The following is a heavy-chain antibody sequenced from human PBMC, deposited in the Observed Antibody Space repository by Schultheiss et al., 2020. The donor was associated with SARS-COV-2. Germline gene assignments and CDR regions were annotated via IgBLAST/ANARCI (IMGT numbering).Heavy chain of an antibody. V-gene: IGHV1-2*06. Sequence: ASVKVSCKASGYTFTGYSIHWVRQAPGQGLEWMGRINPNTGGSRSAEKFQGRVTMTRDTSISTAYMEVSRLTSDDTAVYYCARDGQPLAFRGTTDSYLDPWGQGTLVTVS. CDR2: INPNTGGS. CDR3: ARDGQPLAFRGTTDSYLDP. CDR1: GYTFTGYS. J-gene: IGHJ5*02. D-gene: IGHD3-3*02.